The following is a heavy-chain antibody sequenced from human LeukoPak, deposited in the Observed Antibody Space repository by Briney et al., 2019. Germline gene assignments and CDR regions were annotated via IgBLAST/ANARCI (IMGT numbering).Heavy chain of an antibody. V-gene: IGHV4-59*01. CDR2: IYYSGST. D-gene: IGHD2-21*02. CDR3: ARCDRWYYFDY. J-gene: IGHJ4*02. CDR1: GGSISSYY. Sequence: PSETLSLTCTVSGGSISSYYWSWIRQPPGKGLEWIGYIYYSGSTNYNPSLKSRVTISVDTSKNQLSLRLSSVTAADTAVYYCARCDRWYYFDYWGQGALVTVSS.